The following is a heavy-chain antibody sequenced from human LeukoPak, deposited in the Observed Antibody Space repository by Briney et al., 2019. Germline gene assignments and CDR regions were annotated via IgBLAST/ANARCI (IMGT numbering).Heavy chain of an antibody. J-gene: IGHJ6*02. V-gene: IGHV1-46*01. D-gene: IGHD3-3*01. CDR2: INPSGGST. CDR3: ARANYDFWSGYGMDV. CDR1: GYTFTIYY. Sequence: ASVTVSCKASGYTFTIYYMHWVRQAPGQGLEWMGIINPSGGSTSYAQKFQGRVTMTRDTSTSTVYMELSSLRSEDTAVYYCARANYDFWSGYGMDVWGQGTTVTVSS.